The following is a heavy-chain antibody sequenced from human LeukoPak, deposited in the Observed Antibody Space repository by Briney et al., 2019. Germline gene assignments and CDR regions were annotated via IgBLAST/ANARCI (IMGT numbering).Heavy chain of an antibody. CDR2: TYYRSKWYN. CDR3: ARGGQGDGYSADEAFDF. Sequence: SQTLSLTCAISGDCVSGNSTAYNWIRQSPSRGLEWLGRTYYRSKWYNDYAVSVKSRITFNPDTSKNQLSLHLNSVTPEDTAVYYCARGGQGDGYSADEAFDFWGQGTMVTVSS. D-gene: IGHD5-24*01. CDR1: GDCVSGNSTA. J-gene: IGHJ3*01. V-gene: IGHV6-1*01.